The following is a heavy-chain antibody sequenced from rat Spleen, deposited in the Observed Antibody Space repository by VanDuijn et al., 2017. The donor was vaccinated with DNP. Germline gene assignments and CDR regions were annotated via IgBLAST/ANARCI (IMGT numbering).Heavy chain of an antibody. V-gene: IGHV1-43*01. D-gene: IGHD1-4*01. CDR2: INMGSGGT. J-gene: IGHJ1*01. CDR1: GYTFTSYY. CDR3: ARRRLPYWYFDF. Sequence: QVQLQQSGAELAKPGSSVKISCKASGYTFTSYYIAWIKQTTGQGLEYIGYINMGSGGTNYNEKFKGKATLTVDTSSSTAFMQLSGLTPDDSAVYYCARRRLPYWYFDFWGPGTMVTVSS.